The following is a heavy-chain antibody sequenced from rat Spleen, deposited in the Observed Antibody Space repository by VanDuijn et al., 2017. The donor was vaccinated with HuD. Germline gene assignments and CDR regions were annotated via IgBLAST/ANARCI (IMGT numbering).Heavy chain of an antibody. Sequence: QVQLKESGPGLVQPSQTLSLTCTVSGFSLTDYSVHWVRQSPGKGLEWMGRIQSGGNTDYNSALRSRLSISRDTSKSQVFLEMNSLQAEDTAIYFCTRQGIRGTEHWGQGVMVTVSS. J-gene: IGHJ2*01. D-gene: IGHD4-3*01. CDR3: TRQGIRGTEH. V-gene: IGHV2-19*01. CDR2: IQSGGNT. CDR1: GFSLTDYS.